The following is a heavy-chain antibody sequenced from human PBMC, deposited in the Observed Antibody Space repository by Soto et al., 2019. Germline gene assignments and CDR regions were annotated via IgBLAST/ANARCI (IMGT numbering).Heavy chain of an antibody. CDR3: AMTTVTTDYYYMDV. Sequence: GESLKISCKGSCYSFTSYWISWVRQMPGKGLEWMGRIDPSDSYTNYSPSFQGHVTISADKSISTAYLQWSSLKASDTAMYYCAMTTVTTDYYYMDVWGKGTTVTVSS. J-gene: IGHJ6*03. CDR1: CYSFTSYW. V-gene: IGHV5-10-1*01. D-gene: IGHD4-17*01. CDR2: IDPSDSYT.